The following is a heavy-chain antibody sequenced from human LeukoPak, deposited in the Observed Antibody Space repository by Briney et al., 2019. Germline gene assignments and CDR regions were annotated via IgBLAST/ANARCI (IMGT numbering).Heavy chain of an antibody. J-gene: IGHJ6*03. Sequence: SETLSLTCTVSGVSISSYYWSWIRQPPGKGLEWIGYIYTSGSTNYNPSLKSRVTISVDTSKNQFSLKLSSVTAADTAVYYCARHLADEIAAAENYYYYYMDVWGKGTTVTVSS. D-gene: IGHD6-13*01. CDR2: IYTSGST. V-gene: IGHV4-4*09. CDR3: ARHLADEIAAAENYYYYYMDV. CDR1: GVSISSYY.